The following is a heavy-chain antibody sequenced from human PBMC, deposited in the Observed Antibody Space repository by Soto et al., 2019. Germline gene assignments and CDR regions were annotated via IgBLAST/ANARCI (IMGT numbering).Heavy chain of an antibody. V-gene: IGHV3-9*01. CDR2: ISWNSGSI. CDR1: GFTFDDYA. CDR3: AKDLNPIPAADAFDI. D-gene: IGHD2-2*01. Sequence: GGSLRLSCAASGFTFDDYAMHWVRQAPGKGLEWVSGISWNSGSIGYADAVKGRFTSSRDNAKNSLYLQMNSLRAEDTALYYCAKDLNPIPAADAFDIWGQGTMVTVSS. J-gene: IGHJ3*02.